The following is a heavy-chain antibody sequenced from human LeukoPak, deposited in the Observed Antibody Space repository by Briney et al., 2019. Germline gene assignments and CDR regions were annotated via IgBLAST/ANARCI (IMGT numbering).Heavy chain of an antibody. V-gene: IGHV1-46*01. D-gene: IGHD4-17*01. CDR2: INPRGGSP. CDR3: ARRVGDFFDY. Sequence: ASVKVSCKASGYTLTSYYMHWVRQAPGQGLEWVGIINPRGGSPRYAQKFQGRVTMTTDTSTNTAYMELGSLRSDDTAVYYCARRVGDFFDYWGQGTLVTVSS. J-gene: IGHJ4*02. CDR1: GYTLTSYY.